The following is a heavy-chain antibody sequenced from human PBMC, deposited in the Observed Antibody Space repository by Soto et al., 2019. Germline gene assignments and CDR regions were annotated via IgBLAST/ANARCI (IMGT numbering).Heavy chain of an antibody. D-gene: IGHD2-8*01. CDR3: ARAVFCTDGFCFPNWLDP. Sequence: SETLSLTCTVSGDSINDDGHSWSWIRQPPGEALEWIGYIYQTGTTQYNPSLSSRVSISADRSKNQFSLHLTSVTAADTAVYYCARAVFCTDGFCFPNWLDPWGQGILVTV. V-gene: IGHV4-30-2*01. J-gene: IGHJ5*02. CDR2: IYQTGTT. CDR1: GDSINDDGHS.